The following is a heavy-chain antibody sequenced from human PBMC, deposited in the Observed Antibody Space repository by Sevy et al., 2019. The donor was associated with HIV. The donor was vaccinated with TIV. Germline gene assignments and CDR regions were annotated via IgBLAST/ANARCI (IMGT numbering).Heavy chain of an antibody. CDR2: IWYDGSNK. Sequence: GGSLRLSCAASGFTFSSYGMHWVRQAPGKGLEWVAVIWYDGSNKYYADSVKGRFTISRDNSKNTLYLQMNSLRAEDTAVYYCARDGILYSSGQSHYWGQGTLVTVSS. J-gene: IGHJ4*02. CDR1: GFTFSSYG. CDR3: ARDGILYSSGQSHY. V-gene: IGHV3-33*01. D-gene: IGHD6-19*01.